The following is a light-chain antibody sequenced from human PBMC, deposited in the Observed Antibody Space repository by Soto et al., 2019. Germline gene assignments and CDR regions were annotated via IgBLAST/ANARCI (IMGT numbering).Light chain of an antibody. J-gene: IGKJ1*01. Sequence: DIQMTQSPATLSGSAGDRVTITCRASQTISSWLAWYQQKPGKAPKLLIYKASTLKSGVPSRFSGSGSGTEFTLTISSLQPDDFATYYCQHYNSYSEAFCQGTKVDIK. V-gene: IGKV1-5*03. CDR2: KAS. CDR1: QTISSW. CDR3: QHYNSYSEA.